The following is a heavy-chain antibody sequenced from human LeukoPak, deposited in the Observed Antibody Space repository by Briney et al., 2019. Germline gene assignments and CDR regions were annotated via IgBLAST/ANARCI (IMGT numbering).Heavy chain of an antibody. CDR1: GGTFSSYA. CDR3: ARSIVVVPAVVLDDAFDI. V-gene: IGHV1-69*04. CDR2: IIPILGIA. J-gene: IGHJ3*02. D-gene: IGHD2-2*01. Sequence: SVKVSCKASGGTFSSYAISWVRQAPGQGLEWMGRIIPILGIANYAQKFQGRVTITADKSTSTAYMELSSLRSEDTAVYYCARSIVVVPAVVLDDAFDIWGQGTMVTVSS.